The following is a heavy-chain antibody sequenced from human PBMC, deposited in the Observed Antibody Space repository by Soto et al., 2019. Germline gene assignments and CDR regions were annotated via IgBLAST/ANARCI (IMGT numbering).Heavy chain of an antibody. CDR1: GFTFSSYA. CDR2: ISYDGSNK. D-gene: IGHD1-26*01. Sequence: VQLVESGGGLVKPGGSLRLSCAASGFTFSSYAMHWVRQAPGKGLEWVAVISYDGSNKYYADSVKGRFTISRDNSKNTLYLQMNSLRAEDTAVYYCARESGSYDFDYWGQGTLVTVSS. J-gene: IGHJ4*02. CDR3: ARESGSYDFDY. V-gene: IGHV3-30-3*01.